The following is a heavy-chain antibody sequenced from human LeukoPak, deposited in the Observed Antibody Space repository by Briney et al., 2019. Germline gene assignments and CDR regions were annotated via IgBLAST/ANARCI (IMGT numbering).Heavy chain of an antibody. CDR1: GGSISSGGYS. D-gene: IGHD2-21*02. J-gene: IGHJ4*02. CDR2: IYHSGST. V-gene: IGHV4-30-2*01. CDR3: ARHWGDSRGKCFDY. Sequence: PSETLSLTCAVSGGSISSGGYSWSWIRQPPGKGLEWIGYIYHSGSTYYNPSLKSRVTISVDRSKNQFSLKLSSVTAADTAVYYCARHWGDSRGKCFDYWGQGTLVTVSS.